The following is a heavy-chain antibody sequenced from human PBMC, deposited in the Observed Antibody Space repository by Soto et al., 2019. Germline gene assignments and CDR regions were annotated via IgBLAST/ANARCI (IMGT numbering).Heavy chain of an antibody. CDR3: ARHGSF. Sequence: QMQLQESGPGLVKPSETLSLTCTASNGSISTTSYNWGWIRQSPGKGLEWIGTIYYTGSTSYNPSLKSRVTIAVDTSKNQFSLKLASVTAADTAVYYCARHGSFWGQGTLVIVSS. V-gene: IGHV4-39*01. D-gene: IGHD3-16*02. J-gene: IGHJ4*02. CDR2: IYYTGST. CDR1: NGSISTTSYN.